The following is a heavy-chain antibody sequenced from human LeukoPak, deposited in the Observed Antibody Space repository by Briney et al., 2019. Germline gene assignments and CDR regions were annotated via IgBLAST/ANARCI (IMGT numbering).Heavy chain of an antibody. CDR1: GFTFSSYG. V-gene: IGHV3-30*02. CDR2: IRYDGSNK. D-gene: IGHD3-22*01. J-gene: IGHJ4*02. Sequence: GGSLRLSCAASGFTFSSYGMRWVRQAPGKGLEWVAFIRYDGSNKYYADSVKGRFTISRDNSKNTLYLQMNSLRAEDTAVYYCARVGYSSGYASDYWGQGTLVTVSS. CDR3: ARVGYSSGYASDY.